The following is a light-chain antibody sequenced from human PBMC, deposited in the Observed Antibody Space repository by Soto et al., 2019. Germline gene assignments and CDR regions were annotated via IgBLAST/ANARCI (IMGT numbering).Light chain of an antibody. CDR3: SSYTSSSSWV. Sequence: QSVLTQPASVSGSPGQSITISCTGTSSDVGGYNYVSWYQQHPGKAPKLMIYDVSNRPSGVSNRFSGSKSGNTASLTISGLQAEDEADYDCSSYTSSSSWVFVGGTKLTVL. CDR2: DVS. CDR1: SSDVGGYNY. J-gene: IGLJ3*02. V-gene: IGLV2-14*01.